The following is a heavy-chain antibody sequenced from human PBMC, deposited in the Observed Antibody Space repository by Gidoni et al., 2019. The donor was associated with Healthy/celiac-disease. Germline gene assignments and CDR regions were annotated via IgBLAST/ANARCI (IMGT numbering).Heavy chain of an antibody. CDR1: GGSISSGGYY. Sequence: QVQLQESGPGLVKPSQTLSLTCTVSGGSISSGGYYWSWIRQHPGKGLEWIGYIYYSGSTYYNPSLKSRVTISVDTSKNQFSLKLSSVTAADTAVYYCARTYHAPVPRGDGYNLSFDYWGQGTLVTVSS. D-gene: IGHD3-10*01. V-gene: IGHV4-31*03. CDR3: ARTYHAPVPRGDGYNLSFDY. CDR2: IYYSGST. J-gene: IGHJ4*02.